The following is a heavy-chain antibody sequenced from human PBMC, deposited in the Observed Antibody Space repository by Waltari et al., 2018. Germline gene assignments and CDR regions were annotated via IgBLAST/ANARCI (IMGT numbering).Heavy chain of an antibody. D-gene: IGHD1-26*01. J-gene: IGHJ4*02. CDR3: AHRGGIVGATIGDYFDY. CDR1: GFSLSTSGVG. V-gene: IGHV2-5*01. Sequence: QITLKESGPTLVKPTQTLTLTCTFSGFSLSTSGVGVGWIRQPPGKALEWLALIYWNDDKRYSPSLKSRLTITKDTSKNQVVLTMTNMDPVDTATYYCAHRGGIVGATIGDYFDYWGQGTLVTVSS. CDR2: IYWNDDK.